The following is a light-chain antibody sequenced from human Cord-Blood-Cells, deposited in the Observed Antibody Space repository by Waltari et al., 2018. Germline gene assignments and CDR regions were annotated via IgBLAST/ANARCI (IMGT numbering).Light chain of an antibody. J-gene: IGLJ3*02. CDR3: CSYAGRSNWV. Sequence: QSALTQRACVSGSPGQSITISCTGTSSDVGRYNLVSWYQKHPGKAPKLMIYEGSKRPCGVSDPFPGSNSGNTASLTISGLQGEDEADDYCCSYAGRSNWVFGGGTKLTVL. V-gene: IGLV2-23*01. CDR1: SSDVGRYNL. CDR2: EGS.